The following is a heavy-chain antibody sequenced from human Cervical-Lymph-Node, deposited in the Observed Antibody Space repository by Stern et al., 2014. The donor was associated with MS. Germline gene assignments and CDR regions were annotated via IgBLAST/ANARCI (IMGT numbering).Heavy chain of an antibody. V-gene: IGHV1-2*02. D-gene: IGHD5-24*01. CDR1: GFRFTDYY. J-gene: IGHJ5*02. CDR3: GRGIKTFDP. CDR2: INPKNGDT. Sequence: VQLVQSGAEVKKPGASVKVSCETSGFRFTDYYIHWVRQAPGQGLEWMGCINPKNGDTHSAQKFQDRFTMTRDTSISTAYMELNSLKSDDTAMYYCGRGIKTFDPWGQGTLVTVSS.